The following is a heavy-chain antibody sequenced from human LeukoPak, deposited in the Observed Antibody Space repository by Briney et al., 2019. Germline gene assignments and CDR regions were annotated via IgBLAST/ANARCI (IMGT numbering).Heavy chain of an antibody. CDR2: ISYDGSNK. V-gene: IGHV3-30-3*01. CDR1: GFTFSSYA. J-gene: IGHJ4*02. CDR3: ARGIMAIVGAIDY. Sequence: GGSLRLSCAASGFTFSSYAMHWVRQAPGKGLEWVAVISYDGSNKYYADSVKGRFTISRDNSKNTLYLQMNSLRAEDTAVYYCARGIMAIVGAIDYWGQGTLVTVSS. D-gene: IGHD1-26*01.